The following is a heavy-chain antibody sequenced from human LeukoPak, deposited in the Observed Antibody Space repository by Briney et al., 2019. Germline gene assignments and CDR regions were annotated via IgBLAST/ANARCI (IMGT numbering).Heavy chain of an antibody. CDR2: ISSSGSTI. CDR1: GFTFSSYE. D-gene: IGHD6-19*01. J-gene: IGHJ4*02. Sequence: PGGSLRLSCAASGFTFSSYEMNWVRQAPGKGLEWVSHISSSGSTIYYADSVKGRFTISRDNAKNSLYLQMNSLRAEDTAVYYCARDRESGIAVAFDYWGQGTLVTVSS. V-gene: IGHV3-48*03. CDR3: ARDRESGIAVAFDY.